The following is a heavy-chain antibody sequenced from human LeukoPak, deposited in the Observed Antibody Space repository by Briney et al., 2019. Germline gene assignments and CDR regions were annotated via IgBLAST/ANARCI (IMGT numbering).Heavy chain of an antibody. CDR1: GFTFRSYA. D-gene: IGHD4/OR15-4a*01. V-gene: IGHV3-48*01. J-gene: IGHJ4*02. CDR3: ARDDYGNIRYIDY. CDR2: ISTTSTTI. Sequence: GGSLRLSCVASGFTFRSYAMNWVRQGPGKGLEWVSYISTTSTTIYYADSVKGRFTVSRDNDKNSLDLQMNSLRAEDTAVYYCARDDYGNIRYIDYWGQGTLVTVSS.